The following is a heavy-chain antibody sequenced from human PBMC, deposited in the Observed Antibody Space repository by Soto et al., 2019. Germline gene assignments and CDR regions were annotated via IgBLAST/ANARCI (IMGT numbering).Heavy chain of an antibody. V-gene: IGHV3-30*18. Sequence: QVQLVESGGGVVQPGRSLRLSCAASGFTFSNFGMHWVRQAPGKGLEWVAAILADGSDKYFSGSVKGRFTISRDNSKNTLFLQMNSLRVEDTAVYYCVKGSDVARQELDYWGQGTLVTVSS. CDR3: VKGSDVARQELDY. CDR2: ILADGSDK. J-gene: IGHJ4*02. CDR1: GFTFSNFG. D-gene: IGHD3-3*01.